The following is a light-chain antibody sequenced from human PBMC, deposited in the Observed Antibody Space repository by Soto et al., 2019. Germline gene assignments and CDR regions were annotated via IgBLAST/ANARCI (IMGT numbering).Light chain of an antibody. V-gene: IGKV3D-15*01. J-gene: IGKJ5*01. CDR3: QQYNIWPPIT. CDR2: GAS. Sequence: EIVMTQSPATLSVSPGESAILSCRASQSISSNLAWYQQKPGQAPRRLIYGASTRDTGIPARFSGSGSGTEFTLTISSVQSEDFAVYYCQQYNIWPPITFGQGTRLEI. CDR1: QSISSN.